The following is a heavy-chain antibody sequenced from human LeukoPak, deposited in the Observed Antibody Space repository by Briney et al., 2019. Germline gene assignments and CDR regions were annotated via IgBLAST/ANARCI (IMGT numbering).Heavy chain of an antibody. V-gene: IGHV3-30*18. CDR2: MSYDGSGE. CDR3: AKDSFYDGSGNFYYYGMDV. CDR1: GFTFNNYA. J-gene: IGHJ6*02. D-gene: IGHD3-22*01. Sequence: GGSLRLSCAASGFTFNNYAMHWVRQAPGKGLEWVAVMSYDGSGEYYADSVKGRFTISRDNSKNTLSLQMNSLSADDTAMYYCAKDSFYDGSGNFYYYGMDVWGQGTTVTVSS.